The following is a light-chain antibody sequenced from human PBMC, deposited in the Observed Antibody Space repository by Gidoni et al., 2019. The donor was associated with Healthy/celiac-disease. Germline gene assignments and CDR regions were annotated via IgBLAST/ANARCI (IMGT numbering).Light chain of an antibody. V-gene: IGKV1-NL1*01. CDR3: QQYYSSPPT. J-gene: IGKJ2*01. Sequence: DIQMTQSPSSLSASVGDRVTITCLASQGISNSLAWYQQKPGKAPNLLLYAESRLESGVPSRFSGSGSGTDYTLTISSLQPEDFATYYCQQYYSSPPTFGQGTKLEI. CDR1: QGISNS. CDR2: AES.